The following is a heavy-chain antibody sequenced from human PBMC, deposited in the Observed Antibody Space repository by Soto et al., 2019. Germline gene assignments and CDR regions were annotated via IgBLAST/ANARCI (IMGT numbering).Heavy chain of an antibody. CDR1: GGSLSGYY. V-gene: IGHV4-34*01. Sequence: QVQLQQWGAGLLKPSETLSLNCAVKGGSLSGYYWSWIRQPPGKGLEWIGEIKDGGRTNYSPSLKRRASIRSDPSNNQFSLRLYSVTAADTGVYYCARGQEGVVATHWDQGTLVTVSS. J-gene: IGHJ4*02. CDR2: IKDGGRT. D-gene: IGHD5-12*01. CDR3: ARGQEGVVATH.